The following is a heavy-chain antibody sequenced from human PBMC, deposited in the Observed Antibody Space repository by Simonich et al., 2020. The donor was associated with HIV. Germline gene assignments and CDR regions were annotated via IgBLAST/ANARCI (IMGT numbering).Heavy chain of an antibody. Sequence: QVQLQQWGAGLLKPSETLSLTCAVYGGSFSGYYWSWIRQPPGKGLGWIAKINNSGRIYYTPSLKGRVTISGDTSKSQFSLRVSSVTAADTAVDYCARNGIAARPDTSEVDYWGQGTLVTVSS. V-gene: IGHV4-34*01. CDR3: ARNGIAARPDTSEVDY. CDR2: INNSGRI. J-gene: IGHJ4*02. D-gene: IGHD6-6*01. CDR1: GGSFSGYY.